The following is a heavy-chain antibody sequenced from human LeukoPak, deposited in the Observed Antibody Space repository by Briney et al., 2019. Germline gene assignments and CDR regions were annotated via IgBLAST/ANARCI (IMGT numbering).Heavy chain of an antibody. CDR3: SSGYLDC. Sequence: GGSLTLSCAASGFTFSTYTMIWVRQAPGKGLEWVSSISSSSRYIFYADSIKGRFTISRDNAKNSLYLQVNSLRAEDTAVYYDSSGYLDCWGQGTQVTVSS. V-gene: IGHV3-21*01. J-gene: IGHJ4*02. D-gene: IGHD3-22*01. CDR2: ISSSSRYI. CDR1: GFTFSTYT.